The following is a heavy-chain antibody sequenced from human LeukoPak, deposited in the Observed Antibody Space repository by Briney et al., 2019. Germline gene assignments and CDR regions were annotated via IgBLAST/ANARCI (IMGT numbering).Heavy chain of an antibody. CDR2: IYHSGSI. V-gene: IGHV4-38-2*02. Sequence: SETLSLTCSVSDYSISSGYYWGWIRQPPGTGLEWIGTIYHSGSIYYNPSLKSRVTISVDTSKNQFSLKLSSVTAADTAVYYCARDRPLLGAWSWFDPWGQGTLLTVSS. D-gene: IGHD3-3*01. CDR3: ARDRPLLGAWSWFDP. CDR1: DYSISSGYY. J-gene: IGHJ5*02.